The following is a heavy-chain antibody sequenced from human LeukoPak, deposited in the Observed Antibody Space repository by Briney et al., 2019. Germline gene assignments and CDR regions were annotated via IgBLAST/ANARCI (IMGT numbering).Heavy chain of an antibody. Sequence: GGSLRLSCAASGFKFDDHGMNWVRQVPGKGLEWVSGIDWSGGHTGYGESVKGRFTISRDNAKSSLYSQMNSLRAEDTAVYYCARDLLMTTVTTRAGIHYYYYGMDVWGQGTTVTVSS. V-gene: IGHV3-20*04. CDR2: IDWSGGHT. CDR1: GFKFDDHG. J-gene: IGHJ6*02. CDR3: ARDLLMTTVTTRAGIHYYYYGMDV. D-gene: IGHD4-17*01.